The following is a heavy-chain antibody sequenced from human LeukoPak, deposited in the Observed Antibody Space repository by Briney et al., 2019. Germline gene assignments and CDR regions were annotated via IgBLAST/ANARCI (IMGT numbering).Heavy chain of an antibody. CDR3: ARASYCTNGVCSLFDY. CDR2: IKQDGSEE. Sequence: GGSLRLSCAASGFTFSSYWMSWVRQAPGKGLEWVANIKQDGSEEYYVGSVKGRFTISRDNAKNSLYLQMNSLRAEDTAVYYCARASYCTNGVCSLFDYWGQGTLVTVSS. CDR1: GFTFSSYW. V-gene: IGHV3-7*01. J-gene: IGHJ4*02. D-gene: IGHD2-8*01.